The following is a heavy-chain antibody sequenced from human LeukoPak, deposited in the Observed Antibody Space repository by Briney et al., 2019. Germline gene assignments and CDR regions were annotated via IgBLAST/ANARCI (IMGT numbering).Heavy chain of an antibody. Sequence: GGSLRLSCAASGFTFSSYWIHWVRQAPGKGLVWVSRTDSDGSDTIYADSVKGRFTIPRDNAKHTLYLQMNSLKAEDTAVYYCARGVYYHGSDIWGPGTMGTVSS. V-gene: IGHV3-74*01. CDR3: ARGVYYHGSDI. J-gene: IGHJ3*02. D-gene: IGHD6-6*01. CDR2: TDSDGSDT. CDR1: GFTFSSYW.